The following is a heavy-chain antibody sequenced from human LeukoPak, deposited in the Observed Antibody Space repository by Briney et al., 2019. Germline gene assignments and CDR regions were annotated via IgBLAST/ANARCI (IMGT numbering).Heavy chain of an antibody. V-gene: IGHV4-59*08. CDR2: FLQSGSA. Sequence: KPSETLSLTCTVSGGSISNYFWNWIRQPPGKGLDWIGYFLQSGSAKYNPSLKSRVTLSADASKNQVSLKLNSVTAADTAVYFCARAGGYSGYGSFDYWGQGILVPVSS. J-gene: IGHJ4*02. CDR1: GGSISNYF. D-gene: IGHD5-12*01. CDR3: ARAGGYSGYGSFDY.